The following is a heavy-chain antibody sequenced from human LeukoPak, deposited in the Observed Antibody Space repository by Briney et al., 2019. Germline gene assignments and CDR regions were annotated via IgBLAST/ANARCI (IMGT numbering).Heavy chain of an antibody. CDR3: AGHGRYGVFDY. CDR1: GGSIRSYD. D-gene: IGHD1-26*01. Sequence: PSETLSLTCAVSGGSIRSYDWSWIRQPPGKGLEWIGCIYNNGSTNYNPSLKSRVTTVVDTSNNRFSLKPSSVTAADTAVYYCAGHGRYGVFDYWVQGTLVTVSS. J-gene: IGHJ4*02. CDR2: IYNNGST. V-gene: IGHV4-59*08.